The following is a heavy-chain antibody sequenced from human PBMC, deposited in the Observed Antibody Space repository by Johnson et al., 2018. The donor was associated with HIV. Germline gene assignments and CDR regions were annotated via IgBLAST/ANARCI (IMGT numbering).Heavy chain of an antibody. CDR2: IWDDGSNK. CDR1: GFTFSSYG. CDR3: AKDLGTGDDAFDI. D-gene: IGHD7-27*01. Sequence: QVQLVESGGGVVQPGRSLRLSCAASGFTFSSYGMHWVRKAPGKGLEWVAVIWDDGSNKYYADSVKGRFTISRDNSKNTLYLQMNSLRAEDTAVYYCAKDLGTGDDAFDIWGQGTMVTVSS. V-gene: IGHV3-33*06. J-gene: IGHJ3*02.